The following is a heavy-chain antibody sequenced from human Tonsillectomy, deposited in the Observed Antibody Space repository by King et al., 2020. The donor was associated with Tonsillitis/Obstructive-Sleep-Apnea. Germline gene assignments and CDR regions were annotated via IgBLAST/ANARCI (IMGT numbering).Heavy chain of an antibody. CDR3: ARDSMSHYFDSSTYYTFHY. CDR1: GYTFTSYG. V-gene: IGHV1-18*01. D-gene: IGHD3-22*01. CDR2: ISAYNGDT. J-gene: IGHJ4*02. Sequence: HVQLVESGAEVKKPGASVKVSCKASGYTFTSYGISWVRQAPGQGLEWMGWISAYNGDTNYAQKLQGRLTMTTDTSTSTAYMELRSLRSDDTAVYYCARDSMSHYFDSSTYYTFHYWGQGTLVTVSS.